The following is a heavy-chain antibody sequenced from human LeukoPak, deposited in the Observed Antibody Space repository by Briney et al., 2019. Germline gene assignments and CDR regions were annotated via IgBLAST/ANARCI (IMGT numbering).Heavy chain of an antibody. CDR2: ISSDGTSR. Sequence: GGSLRLSCAASGFTFSSYGMHWVRQAPGKGLEWVAIISSDGTSRYYADAVKGRFTFSRDNSRNTLYLRMNSLRDEDTALYYCAGNWNDVDYWGQGTLVTVSP. CDR1: GFTFSSYG. V-gene: IGHV3-30*03. J-gene: IGHJ4*02. D-gene: IGHD1-20*01. CDR3: AGNWNDVDY.